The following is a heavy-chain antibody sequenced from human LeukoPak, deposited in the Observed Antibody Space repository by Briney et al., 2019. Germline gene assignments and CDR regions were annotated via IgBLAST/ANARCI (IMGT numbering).Heavy chain of an antibody. CDR2: IDPNSGGT. CDR1: GYTFTGKY. Sequence: GASVKVSCKTSGYTFTGKYMHWERQAPGQGLEWMGWIDPNSGGTSYAQKFQGRVYMTRDTSISTAYMEVRRVRFDDTAVYYCARIQMGSTGFDYWGQGTLVTVSS. J-gene: IGHJ4*02. V-gene: IGHV1-2*02. CDR3: ARIQMGSTGFDY. D-gene: IGHD1-26*01.